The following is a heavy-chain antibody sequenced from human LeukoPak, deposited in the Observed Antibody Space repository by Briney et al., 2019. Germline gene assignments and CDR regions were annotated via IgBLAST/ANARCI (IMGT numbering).Heavy chain of an antibody. CDR2: ISSSSSYI. D-gene: IGHD2-2*01. J-gene: IGHJ4*02. V-gene: IGHV3-21*01. CDR1: GFTFSSYG. CDR3: ARVALKYCSSTSCYAGDY. Sequence: AGGSLRLSCAASGFTFSSYGMHWVRQAPGKGLEWVSSISSSSSYIYYADSVKGRFTISRDNAKNSLYLQMNSLRAEDTAVYYCARVALKYCSSTSCYAGDYWGQGTLVTVSS.